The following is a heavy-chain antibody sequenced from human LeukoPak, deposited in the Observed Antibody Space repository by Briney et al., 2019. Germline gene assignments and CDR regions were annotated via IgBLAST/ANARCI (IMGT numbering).Heavy chain of an antibody. CDR1: GYTLSELS. Sequence: ASVKVSCKVSGYTLSELSIHWVRQAPGEGLEWMGGFDPEDGETIYAQKFQGRVTMTEDTSTDTAYMELSGLTSEDTAVYYCATDSSTGYYYYWGQGTLVTVSS. J-gene: IGHJ4*02. CDR3: ATDSSTGYYYY. CDR2: FDPEDGET. V-gene: IGHV1-24*01. D-gene: IGHD3-22*01.